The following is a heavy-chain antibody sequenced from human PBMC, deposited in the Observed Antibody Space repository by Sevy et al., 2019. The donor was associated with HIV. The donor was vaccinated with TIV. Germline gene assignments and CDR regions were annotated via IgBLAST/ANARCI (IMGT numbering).Heavy chain of an antibody. V-gene: IGHV3-64D*06. CDR3: VKSQARSTTAFDI. J-gene: IGHJ3*02. CDR2: ISSNGGST. D-gene: IGHD2-2*01. Sequence: GGSLRLSCSASGFTFSSYAMHWVRQAPGKGLEYVSAISSNGGSTYYADSVKGRFTISRDNSKNTLYLQMSSLRAEDTAVYYCVKSQARSTTAFDIWGQGTMVTVSS. CDR1: GFTFSSYA.